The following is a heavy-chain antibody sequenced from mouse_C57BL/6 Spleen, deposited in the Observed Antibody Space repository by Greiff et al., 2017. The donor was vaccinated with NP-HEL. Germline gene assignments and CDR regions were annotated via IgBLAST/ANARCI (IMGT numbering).Heavy chain of an antibody. CDR3: ARYLSCKTTGVADYAMDY. V-gene: IGHV1-82*01. CDR2: ISPGDGDT. D-gene: IGHD1-1*01. J-gene: IGHJ4*01. CDR1: GYAFSSSW. Sequence: QVQLQQSGPELVKPGASVKISCKASGYAFSSSWLNWVKQRPGKGLEWIGRISPGDGDTNYNGKFKGKATLTADNSSSPAYMHISSLTSEDSAVYLCARYLSCKTTGVADYAMDYWGKGTSVTVSS.